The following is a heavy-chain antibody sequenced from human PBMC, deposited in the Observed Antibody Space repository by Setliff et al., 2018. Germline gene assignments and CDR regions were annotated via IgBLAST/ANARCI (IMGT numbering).Heavy chain of an antibody. V-gene: IGHV3-15*01. CDR2: IKSKTDGGTI. Sequence: PGKSLRLSCAASGFTFSNAYMSWVRQAPGKGLEWVGRIKSKTDGGTIEYAAPVKGRFSISRDDSESTLYLQMNSLKTEDTAVYYCATGARGDVWGKGTTVTVSS. CDR3: ATGARGDV. CDR1: GFTFSNAY. J-gene: IGHJ6*04.